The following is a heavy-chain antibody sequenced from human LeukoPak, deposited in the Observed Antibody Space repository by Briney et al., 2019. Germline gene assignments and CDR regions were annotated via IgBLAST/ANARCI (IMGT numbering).Heavy chain of an antibody. Sequence: QSGGSLRLSCAASGFTFSSYGMHWVRQAPGQGLEWVAVIWYDGSNNYYADSVKGRFTISRDSSKNTLYLQMNSLRAEDTAVYYCAKDALAYCGGDCYWGFDYWGQGTLVTVSS. V-gene: IGHV3-33*06. D-gene: IGHD2-21*02. CDR2: IWYDGSNN. CDR3: AKDALAYCGGDCYWGFDY. J-gene: IGHJ4*02. CDR1: GFTFSSYG.